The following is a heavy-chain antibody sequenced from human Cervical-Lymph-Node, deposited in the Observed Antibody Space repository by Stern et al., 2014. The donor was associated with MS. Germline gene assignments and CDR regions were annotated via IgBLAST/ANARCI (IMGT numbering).Heavy chain of an antibody. V-gene: IGHV4-31*03. D-gene: IGHD3-3*01. CDR3: ARVSYDFWSGYYAFDY. J-gene: IGHJ4*02. CDR1: GGSISSGGYY. CDR2: IYYSGST. Sequence: LQLQESGPGLVKPSQTLSLTCTVSGGSISSGGYYWSWIRQHPGNGLEWIGYIYYSGSTYYNPSLKSRVTISVDTSKNQFSLKLSSVTAADTAVYYCARVSYDFWSGYYAFDYWGQGTLVTVSS.